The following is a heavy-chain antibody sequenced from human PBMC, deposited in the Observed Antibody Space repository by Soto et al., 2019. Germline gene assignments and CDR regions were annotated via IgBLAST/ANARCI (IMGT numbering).Heavy chain of an antibody. Sequence: ASVKVSCKASGGTFSSYAISWVRQAPGQGLEWMGGIIPIFGTANYAQKFQGRVTITADESTSTAYMELSSLRSEDTAVYYCARDVSGYSYGLPEYYYGMDVWGQGTTVTVSS. CDR1: GGTFSSYA. V-gene: IGHV1-69*13. J-gene: IGHJ6*02. CDR2: IIPIFGTA. CDR3: ARDVSGYSYGLPEYYYGMDV. D-gene: IGHD5-18*01.